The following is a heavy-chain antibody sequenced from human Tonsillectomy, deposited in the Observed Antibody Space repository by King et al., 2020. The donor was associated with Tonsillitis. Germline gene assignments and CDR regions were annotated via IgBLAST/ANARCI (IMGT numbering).Heavy chain of an antibody. Sequence: VQLVESGGGLVKPGGCLRLSCAASGFTFSDYHLSGIRPAPGKGVGGVSYISSSVRTKYVADFVMGRFTISRDNAKNSLYLKMNSLRAEDTAVYYCARARGIAAAGAYFDYWGQGTLVTVSS. CDR1: GFTFSDYH. V-gene: IGHV3-11*01. J-gene: IGHJ4*02. CDR2: ISSSVRTK. CDR3: ARARGIAAAGAYFDY. D-gene: IGHD6-13*01.